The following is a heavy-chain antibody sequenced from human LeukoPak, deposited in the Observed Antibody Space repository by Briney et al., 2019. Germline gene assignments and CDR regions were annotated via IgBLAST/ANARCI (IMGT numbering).Heavy chain of an antibody. V-gene: IGHV4-39*01. J-gene: IGHJ3*02. CDR1: GGSISSSSYY. D-gene: IGHD6-13*01. CDR3: HSSSWYQDAFDI. Sequence: SETLSLTCTVSGGSISSSSYYWGWLRQPPGKGLEWIGSIYYSGSTYYNPCLKSRVTISVDTSKNQFSLKLSSVTAADTAVYYCHSSSWYQDAFDIWGQGTMVTVSS. CDR2: IYYSGST.